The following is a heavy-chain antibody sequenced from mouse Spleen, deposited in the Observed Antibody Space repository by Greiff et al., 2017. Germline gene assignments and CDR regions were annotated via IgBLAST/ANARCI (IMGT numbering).Heavy chain of an antibody. V-gene: IGHV1-42*01. J-gene: IGHJ3*01. CDR2: INPSTGGT. CDR1: GYSFTGYY. D-gene: IGHD3-1*01. Sequence: VHVKQSGPELVKPGASVKISCKASGYSFTGYYMNWVKQSPEKSLEWIGEINPSTGGTTYNQKFKAKATLTVDKSSSTAYMQLKSLTSEDSAVYYCARKGTGPRTLFAYWGQGTLVTVSA. CDR3: ARKGTGPRTLFAY.